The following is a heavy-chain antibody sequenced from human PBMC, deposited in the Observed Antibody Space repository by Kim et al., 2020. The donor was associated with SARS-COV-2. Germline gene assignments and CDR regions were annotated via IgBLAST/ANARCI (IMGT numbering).Heavy chain of an antibody. CDR1: GGSISSSNW. J-gene: IGHJ4*02. V-gene: IGHV4-4*02. CDR3: ARVHYDSSGYYPFDY. CDR2: IYHSGST. D-gene: IGHD3-22*01. Sequence: SETLSLTCAVSGGSISSSNWWSWVRQPPGKGLEWIGEIYHSGSTNYNPSLKSRVTISVDKSKNQFSLKLSSVTAADTAVYYCARVHYDSSGYYPFDYWGQGTLVTVSS.